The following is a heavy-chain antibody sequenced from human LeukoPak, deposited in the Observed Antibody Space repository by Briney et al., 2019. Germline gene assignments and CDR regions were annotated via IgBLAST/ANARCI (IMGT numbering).Heavy chain of an antibody. Sequence: ASVKVSCKASGGTFSSYAISWVRQAPGQGLEWMGGIIPIFGTANYAQKFQGRVTITADESTSTAYMELSSLRSEDTAVYYCATVRRSSSGWLFDYWGQGTLVTVSS. V-gene: IGHV1-69*13. D-gene: IGHD6-19*01. CDR3: ATVRRSSSGWLFDY. J-gene: IGHJ4*02. CDR1: GGTFSSYA. CDR2: IIPIFGTA.